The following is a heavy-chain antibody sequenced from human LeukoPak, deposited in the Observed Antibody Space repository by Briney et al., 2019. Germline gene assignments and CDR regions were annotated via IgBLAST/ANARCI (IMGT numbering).Heavy chain of an antibody. Sequence: EASVKVSCKISGSTLTESSIHWVRQPPGKGLEWMGGFDPEDVQTIYAQKFQGRVTLTDDTSTDTAYMELSSLRIEDTAVYYCATRNCSGGSCRPEFYYYYLDIWGTGTMVTVSS. CDR3: ATRNCSGGSCRPEFYYYYLDI. V-gene: IGHV1-24*01. CDR1: GSTLTESS. D-gene: IGHD2-15*01. CDR2: FDPEDVQT. J-gene: IGHJ6*03.